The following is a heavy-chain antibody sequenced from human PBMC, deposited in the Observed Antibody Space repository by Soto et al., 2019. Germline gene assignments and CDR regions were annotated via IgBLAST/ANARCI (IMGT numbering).Heavy chain of an antibody. CDR1: GFTFSSYA. CDR2: ISGSGGSM. J-gene: IGHJ4*02. Sequence: EVQLLESGGGLVQPGGSLRLSCAASGFTFSSYARRWVRQAPGKGLEWVSAISGSGGSMYYADSVKGRFTISRDNSKNPLYLQMNSLRAEDTAVYYCARRGSGSYYDYWGQGTLVTVSS. V-gene: IGHV3-23*01. D-gene: IGHD1-26*01. CDR3: ARRGSGSYYDY.